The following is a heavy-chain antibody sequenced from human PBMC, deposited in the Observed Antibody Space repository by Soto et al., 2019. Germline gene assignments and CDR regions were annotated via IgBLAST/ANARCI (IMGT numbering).Heavy chain of an antibody. D-gene: IGHD2-21*02. J-gene: IGHJ6*02. CDR1: GFTFSSYS. CDR3: AREETAWPLAYGLDV. Sequence: GGSLRLSCAASGFTFSSYSMHWVRQAPGKGLEWVSSIGTRSDIYYADSVKGRFTISRDNAKNSLSLQMNSMTAEDTAVYYCAREETAWPLAYGLDVWGQGTTVTVS. CDR2: IGTRSDI. V-gene: IGHV3-21*01.